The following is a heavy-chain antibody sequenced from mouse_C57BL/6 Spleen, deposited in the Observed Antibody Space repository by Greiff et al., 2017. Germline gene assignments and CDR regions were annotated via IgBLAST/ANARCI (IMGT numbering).Heavy chain of an antibody. CDR2: IDPETGGT. V-gene: IGHV1-15*01. D-gene: IGHD1-1*01. J-gene: IGHJ2*01. CDR1: GYTFTDYE. CDR3: TRNYYGSSYSFDY. Sequence: VKLQESGAELVRPGASVTLSCKASGYTFTDYEMHWVKQTPVHGLEWIGAIDPETGGTAYNQKFKGKAILTADKSSSTAYMELRSLTSEDSAVYYCTRNYYGSSYSFDYWGQGTTLTVSS.